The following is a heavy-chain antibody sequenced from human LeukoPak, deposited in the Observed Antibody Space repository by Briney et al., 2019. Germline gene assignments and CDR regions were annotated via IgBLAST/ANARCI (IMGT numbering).Heavy chain of an antibody. CDR1: GFTVSSNY. J-gene: IGHJ6*02. D-gene: IGHD6-13*01. Sequence: PGGSLRLSCAASGFTVSSNYMSWVRQAPGKGLERVSVMYSGGSTYYADSVKGRFTISRDNSKNTLYLQMNSLRAEDTAVYYCARDLVAAAGTYYYYGMDVWGQGTTVTVSS. CDR3: ARDLVAAAGTYYYYGMDV. V-gene: IGHV3-66*01. CDR2: MYSGGST.